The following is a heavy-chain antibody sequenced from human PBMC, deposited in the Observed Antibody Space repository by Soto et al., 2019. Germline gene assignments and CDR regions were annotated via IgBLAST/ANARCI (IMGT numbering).Heavy chain of an antibody. D-gene: IGHD3-10*01. Sequence: QVQLQESGPGLVKPLETLSLTCTVSGASISSGGYYWNWMRQHPGKGLEWIGYIYHSGSTNYNPSLKRRVTMSVDTSKNQFSLKLSYVTAADTALYYCARDSGHYGKGWFDPWGQGTLVTVSS. CDR1: GASISSGGYY. J-gene: IGHJ5*02. CDR3: ARDSGHYGKGWFDP. CDR2: IYHSGST. V-gene: IGHV4-31*03.